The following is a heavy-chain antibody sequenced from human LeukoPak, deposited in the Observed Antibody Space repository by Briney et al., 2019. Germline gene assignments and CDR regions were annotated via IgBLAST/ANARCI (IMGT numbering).Heavy chain of an antibody. CDR3: ARGRIAAAGRVFWFDP. Sequence: PSETLSLTCAVYGGSFSGYYWSWIRQPPGKGLEWIGEINHSGSTNYNPSLKSRVTISVDSSKNQFSLKLSSVTAADTAVYYCARGRIAAAGRVFWFDPWGQGPLVTVSS. CDR1: GGSFSGYY. CDR2: INHSGST. D-gene: IGHD6-13*01. J-gene: IGHJ5*02. V-gene: IGHV4-34*01.